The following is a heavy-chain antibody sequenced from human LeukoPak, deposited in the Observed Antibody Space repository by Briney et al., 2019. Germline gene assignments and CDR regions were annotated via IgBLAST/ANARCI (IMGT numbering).Heavy chain of an antibody. CDR3: AREDVYFGYFDY. V-gene: IGHV3-33*01. J-gene: IGHJ4*02. CDR1: GFTFSSYG. Sequence: GGSLRLSCAASGFTFSSYGMHWVRQASGKGLEWVAVIWYDGSNKYYADSVKGRFTISRDNSKNTLYLQMNSLRAEDTAVYYCAREDVYFGYFDYWGQGTLVTVSS. CDR2: IWYDGSNK. D-gene: IGHD3-10*01.